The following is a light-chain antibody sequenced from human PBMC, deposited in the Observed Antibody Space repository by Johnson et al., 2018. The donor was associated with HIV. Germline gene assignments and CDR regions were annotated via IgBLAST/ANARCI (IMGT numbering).Light chain of an antibody. V-gene: IGLV1-51*01. CDR2: DNN. Sequence: QSVLTQPPSVSAAPGQKVTISCSGSSSNIGNNYVSWYQQLPGTAPKLLIYDNNKRPSGIPDRFSGSKSGTSATLGITGLQTGDEADYYCGTWDSSVSAYVLGTGPKVTGL. CDR1: SSNIGNNY. J-gene: IGLJ1*01. CDR3: GTWDSSVSAYV.